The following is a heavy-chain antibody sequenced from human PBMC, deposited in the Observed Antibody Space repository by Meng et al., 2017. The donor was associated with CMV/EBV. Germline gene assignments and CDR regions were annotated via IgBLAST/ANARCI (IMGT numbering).Heavy chain of an antibody. J-gene: IGHJ3*02. CDR2: INPNSGGT. CDR3: AREGVVVVPAALTSGDAFDI. Sequence: ASVKVSCKASGYTFTGYYMHWVRQAPGQGLEWMGWINPNSGGTNYAQKFQGRVTMTRDTSISTAYMELSRLRSDDTAVHYCAREGVVVVPAALTSGDAFDIWGQGTMVTVSS. D-gene: IGHD2-2*01. V-gene: IGHV1-2*02. CDR1: GYTFTGYY.